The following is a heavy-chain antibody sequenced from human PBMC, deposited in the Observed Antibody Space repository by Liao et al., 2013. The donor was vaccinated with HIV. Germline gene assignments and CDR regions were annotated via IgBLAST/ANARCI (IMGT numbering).Heavy chain of an antibody. V-gene: IGHV4-34*01. J-gene: IGHJ4*02. CDR2: INHSGST. D-gene: IGHD6-13*01. CDR3: ARELIAAAGYFDY. Sequence: QVQLQQWGAGLLKPSETLSLTCAVYDGSFSGYYWSWIRQSPGKGLEWIGEINHSGSTNYNPSLKSRVTISVDTSKNQFSLKLSSVTAADTAVYYCARELIAAAGYFDYWGQGTLVTVSS. CDR1: DGSFSGYY.